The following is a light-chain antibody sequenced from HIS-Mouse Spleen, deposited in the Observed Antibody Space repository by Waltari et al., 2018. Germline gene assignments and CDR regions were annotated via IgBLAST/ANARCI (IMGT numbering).Light chain of an antibody. CDR3: QQSYSTPGT. CDR2: AAS. J-gene: IGKJ1*01. V-gene: IGKV1-39*01. Sequence: DVQMTQSPSSLSASVEDRVTITCRASQSMSRYFIWYQQKPGKAPTLLIYAASSLQSGGLPMFSSSGSGTAYTLTISSMLAEDFATYYCQQSYSTPGTFGQGTKVEIK. CDR1: QSMSRY.